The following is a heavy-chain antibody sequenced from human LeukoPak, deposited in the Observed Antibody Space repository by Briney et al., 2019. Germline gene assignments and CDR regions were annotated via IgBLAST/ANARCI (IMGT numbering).Heavy chain of an antibody. V-gene: IGHV3-23*01. CDR1: GFTFNNYA. CDR2: ISGSGGST. Sequence: SGGSLRLSCAASGFTFNNYAMSWVRQAPGKGLEWVSGISGSGGSTYYADSVKGRFTISRDNSKNTLYLQMNSLRAEDTAVYYCARDGVEMATIGTSAFDIWGQGTMVTVSS. D-gene: IGHD5-24*01. CDR3: ARDGVEMATIGTSAFDI. J-gene: IGHJ3*02.